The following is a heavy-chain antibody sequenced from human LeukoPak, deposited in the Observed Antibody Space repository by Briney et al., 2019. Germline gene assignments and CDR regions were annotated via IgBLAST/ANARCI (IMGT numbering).Heavy chain of an antibody. CDR1: GGSISSGGYY. CDR3: ARERNWNYGGWLDP. D-gene: IGHD1-7*01. Sequence: SQTLSLTCTVSGGSISSGGYYWSWIRQHPGKGLEWIGYIYYSGSTYYNPSLESRVTISVDTSKNQFSLKLSSVTAADTAVYYCARERNWNYGGWLDPWGQGTLVTVSS. V-gene: IGHV4-31*03. CDR2: IYYSGST. J-gene: IGHJ5*02.